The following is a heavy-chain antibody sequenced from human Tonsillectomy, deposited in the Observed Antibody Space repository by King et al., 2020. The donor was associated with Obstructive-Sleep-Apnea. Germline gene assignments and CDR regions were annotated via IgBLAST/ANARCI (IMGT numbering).Heavy chain of an antibody. V-gene: IGHV3-9*01. Sequence: VQLVESGGCLVQPGRSLRLSCAASGFTFDDYSMHWVRQGPGKGLEWVSGISWNSYCIDSADSVKGRFTISRDNAKNSLYLQMNSLRPEDTALYYCAKDKYSGYDSEGFFDLWGRGTLVTVPS. J-gene: IGHJ2*01. D-gene: IGHD5-12*01. CDR1: GFTFDDYS. CDR3: AKDKYSGYDSEGFFDL. CDR2: ISWNSYCI.